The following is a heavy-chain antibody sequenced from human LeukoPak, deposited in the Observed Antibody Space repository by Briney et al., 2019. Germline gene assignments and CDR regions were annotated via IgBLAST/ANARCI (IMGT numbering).Heavy chain of an antibody. CDR1: GGSISSYY. CDR3: ARQGRRVQLWSRTNWFDP. V-gene: IGHV4-59*08. Sequence: KPSETLSLTCTVSGGSISSYYWSWIRQPPGKGLEWIGYIYYSGSTNYNPSLKSRVTISVDTSKNQFSLKLSSVTAADTAVYYCARQGRRVQLWSRTNWFDPWGQGTLVTVSS. CDR2: IYYSGST. J-gene: IGHJ5*02. D-gene: IGHD5-18*01.